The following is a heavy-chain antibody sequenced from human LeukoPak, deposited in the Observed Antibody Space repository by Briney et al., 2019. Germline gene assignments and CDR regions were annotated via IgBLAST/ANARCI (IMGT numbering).Heavy chain of an antibody. Sequence: PSGTLSLTCTVSSGAISTSHWLSWVRQAPGKGLEWVAYIKKTGSETYYVDSVKGRFTITRDNTRNSLFLQMYSLRAEDTAVYFCAREDGYCSGGNCYSYFDSWGQGTLVTVSS. J-gene: IGHJ4*02. CDR3: AREDGYCSGGNCYSYFDS. D-gene: IGHD2-15*01. V-gene: IGHV3-7*01. CDR2: IKKTGSET. CDR1: SGAISTSHW.